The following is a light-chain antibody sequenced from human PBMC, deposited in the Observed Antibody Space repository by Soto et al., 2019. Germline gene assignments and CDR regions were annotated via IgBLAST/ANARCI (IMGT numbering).Light chain of an antibody. V-gene: IGKV3-11*01. CDR2: DAF. CDR3: HQRSSWPIT. J-gene: IGKJ5*01. CDR1: QSVSSN. Sequence: EIVMTQSPATLSVSPGERATLSCRASQSVSSNLAWYQQEPGQAPRLLIYDAFNRATGIPARFSGSGSGTDFTLTISSLEPEDFAVYYCHQRSSWPITFGQGTRLEIK.